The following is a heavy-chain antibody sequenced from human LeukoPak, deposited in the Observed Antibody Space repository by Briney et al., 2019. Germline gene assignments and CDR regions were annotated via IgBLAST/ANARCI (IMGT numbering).Heavy chain of an antibody. CDR3: TRGPRMVQGVITTFDY. CDR1: GGSFSGYY. Sequence: SETLSLTCAVYGGSFSGYYWSWIRQPPGKGLEWIGEINHSGSTNYNPSLKSRVTISVDTSKNQFSLKLSSVTAADTAVYYCTRGPRMVQGVITTFDYWGQGILVTVSS. D-gene: IGHD3-10*01. J-gene: IGHJ4*02. V-gene: IGHV4-34*01. CDR2: INHSGST.